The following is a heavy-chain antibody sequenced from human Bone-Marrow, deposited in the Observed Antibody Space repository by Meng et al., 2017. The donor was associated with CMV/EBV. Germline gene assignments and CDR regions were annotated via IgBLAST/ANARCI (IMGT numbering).Heavy chain of an antibody. CDR3: ARGDYYESSGFFDY. CDR2: IKQDGSEK. CDR1: GFSFSGYW. Sequence: ETLSLTCATSGFSFSGYWMSWVRQAPGKGLEWVANIKQDGSEKFYVDSGKGRFTISRDNAKNSLYLQMNSLRAEDTAVYYCARGDYYESSGFFDYWGQGTLVTVSS. D-gene: IGHD3-22*01. V-gene: IGHV3-7*01. J-gene: IGHJ4*02.